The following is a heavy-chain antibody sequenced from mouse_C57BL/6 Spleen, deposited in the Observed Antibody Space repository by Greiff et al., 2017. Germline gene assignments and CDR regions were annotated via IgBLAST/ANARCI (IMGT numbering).Heavy chain of an antibody. CDR2: ISSGGSYT. CDR3: ARHGDYDPSYYFDY. V-gene: IGHV5-6*02. D-gene: IGHD2-13*01. CDR1: GFTFSSYG. Sequence: EVMLVESGGDLVKPGGSLKLSCAASGFTFSSYGMSWVRQTPDKRLEWVATISSGGSYTYYPDSVKGRFTISRDNAKNTLYLQMSSLKSEDTAMXYCARHGDYDPSYYFDYWGQGTTLTVSS. J-gene: IGHJ2*01.